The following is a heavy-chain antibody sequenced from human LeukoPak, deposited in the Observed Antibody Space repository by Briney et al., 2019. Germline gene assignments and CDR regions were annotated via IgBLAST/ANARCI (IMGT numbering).Heavy chain of an antibody. J-gene: IGHJ4*02. V-gene: IGHV4-59*01. CDR2: IYYSGNT. Sequence: PSETLPLTCTVSGGSISSYYWSWIRQPPGKGLEWIGYIYYSGNTNYNPSLKSRVTMSVDTSKNQFSLKLSSVTAADTAVYYCARDIVGVTRAFGYWGQGTLATVSS. CDR1: GGSISSYY. CDR3: ARDIVGVTRAFGY. D-gene: IGHD1-26*01.